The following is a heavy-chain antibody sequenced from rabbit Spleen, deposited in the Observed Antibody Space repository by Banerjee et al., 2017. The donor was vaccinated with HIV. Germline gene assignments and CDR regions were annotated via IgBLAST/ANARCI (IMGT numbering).Heavy chain of an antibody. D-gene: IGHD4-1*01. CDR2: IYSAKGST. V-gene: IGHV1S7*01. CDR3: ARAIVPWLGLTRLDL. J-gene: IGHJ3*01. Sequence: QLTETGGDLVQPGGSLTLSCKASGFDFTNYYISWVRQAPGKGLEWIGIIYSAKGSTDYASWVNGRFTISSDNAQSTVDLKMTSLTAADTATYFCARAIVPWLGLTRLDLWGQGTLSPS. CDR1: GFDFTNYY.